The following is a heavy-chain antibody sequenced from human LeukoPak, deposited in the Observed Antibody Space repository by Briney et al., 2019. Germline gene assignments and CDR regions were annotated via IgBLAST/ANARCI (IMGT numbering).Heavy chain of an antibody. J-gene: IGHJ5*02. CDR1: GYSISSGYY. CDR3: ARRRYSGSIGNWFDP. V-gene: IGHV4-38-2*01. Sequence: SETLSLTCAVSGYSISSGYYWGWIRQPPGKGLDWIGSIYLSGTTYYNPSLKSRVTISADTSKNQFSLKLSSVTAADTAVYYCARRRYSGSIGNWFDPWGQGTLVTVSS. D-gene: IGHD1-26*01. CDR2: IYLSGTT.